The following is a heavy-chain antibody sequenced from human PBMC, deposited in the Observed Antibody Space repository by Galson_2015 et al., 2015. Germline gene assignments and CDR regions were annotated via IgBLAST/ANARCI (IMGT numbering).Heavy chain of an antibody. J-gene: IGHJ4*02. CDR1: GASISNYY. CDR2: MYYSANT. D-gene: IGHD1-26*01. Sequence: ETLSLTCTVSGASISNYYWSWIRQPPGKGLEWIGHMYYSANTNYNPSLKSRVSISVDASKNQFSLQLTPVTAADTAVYYCAALIVGAKTFDYWGQGILVTVSS. V-gene: IGHV4-59*08. CDR3: AALIVGAKTFDY.